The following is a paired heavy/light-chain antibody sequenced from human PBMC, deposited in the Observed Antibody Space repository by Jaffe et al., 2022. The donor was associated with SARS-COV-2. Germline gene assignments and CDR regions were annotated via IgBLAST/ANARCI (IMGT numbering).Heavy chain of an antibody. Sequence: QVQLEESGPGLVKPSQTLSLTCTVSGGSISSGGYYWSWIRQHPGEGLEWIGYSDYSGRTYYNPSLKSRVTISLDTPRSQFSLNLMSVSAADTAVYFCARGSGVRSYYYGMDVWGQGTTVTVSS. CDR1: GGSISSGGYY. CDR3: ARGSGVRSYYYGMDV. D-gene: IGHD3-10*01. CDR2: SDYSGRT. J-gene: IGHJ6*02. V-gene: IGHV4-31*03.
Light chain of an antibody. Sequence: QSVLTQPPSASGTPGQRVTISCSGSRSTIGSNTVSWYQQLPGTAPKLLIYFNNQRPSGVPDRFSGSKSGTSASLAISGLQSEDEADYYCSAWDDSLNGPLFGGGTKLTVL. CDR2: FNN. V-gene: IGLV1-44*01. CDR3: SAWDDSLNGPL. CDR1: RSTIGSNT. J-gene: IGLJ3*02.